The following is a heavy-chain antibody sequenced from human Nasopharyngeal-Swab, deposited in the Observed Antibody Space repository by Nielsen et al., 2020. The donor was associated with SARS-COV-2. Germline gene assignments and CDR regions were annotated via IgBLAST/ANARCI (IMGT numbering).Heavy chain of an antibody. Sequence: GGSLRLSCAASGFTFSSYWLTWVRQAPGKGLEWVANIQQDGSVKHYVDSVKGRFTISRDNAKKSLYLQMNSLRAEDTAVYYCARLDILTGYYRPYNYYGIDVWGQGTTVTVSS. D-gene: IGHD3-9*01. CDR1: GFTFSSYW. CDR3: ARLDILTGYYRPYNYYGIDV. V-gene: IGHV3-7*01. CDR2: IQQDGSVK. J-gene: IGHJ6*02.